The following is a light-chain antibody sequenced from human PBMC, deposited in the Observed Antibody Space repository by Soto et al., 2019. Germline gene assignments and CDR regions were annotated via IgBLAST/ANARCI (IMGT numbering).Light chain of an antibody. CDR1: QSLLYSDGRTY. CDR3: MQSIQLPIT. CDR2: EVS. Sequence: DVVLTQTPRSLSVTPGQPASISCKSSQSLLYSDGRTYVYWYLQKPGQPPQLLIHEVSNRFSGVTDMLSGSGSGTDFTLKISRVEAEDVGVYYCMQSIQLPITFGGGTNVESK. J-gene: IGKJ4*01. V-gene: IGKV2D-29*01.